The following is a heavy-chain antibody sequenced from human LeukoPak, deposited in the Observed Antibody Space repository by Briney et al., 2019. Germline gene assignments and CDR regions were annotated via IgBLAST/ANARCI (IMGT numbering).Heavy chain of an antibody. CDR1: GGSISSSSYY. CDR2: IYYSGST. V-gene: IGHV4-39*01. J-gene: IGHJ4*02. Sequence: KPSETLSLTCTVSGGSISSSSYYWGWIRQPPGKGLEWIGSIYYSGSTYYNPSLKSRVTISVDTSKNQFSLKLSSVTAADTAVYYCARTTYYYDSSGYYFSFDYWGQGTLVIVSS. D-gene: IGHD3-22*01. CDR3: ARTTYYYDSSGYYFSFDY.